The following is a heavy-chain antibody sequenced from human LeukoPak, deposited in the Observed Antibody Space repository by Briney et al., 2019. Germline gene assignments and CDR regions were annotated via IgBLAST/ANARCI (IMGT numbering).Heavy chain of an antibody. Sequence: RGESLKISCKGSGYSFTSYWIGWVRQMPGKGLEWMGIIYPGDSDTRYSPSFQGQVTISADKSISTAYLQWSSLKASDTAMYYCARHRTVPAAQYYYYYMDVWGKGTTVTVSS. V-gene: IGHV5-51*01. D-gene: IGHD2-2*01. CDR1: GYSFTSYW. CDR3: ARHRTVPAAQYYYYYMDV. CDR2: IYPGDSDT. J-gene: IGHJ6*03.